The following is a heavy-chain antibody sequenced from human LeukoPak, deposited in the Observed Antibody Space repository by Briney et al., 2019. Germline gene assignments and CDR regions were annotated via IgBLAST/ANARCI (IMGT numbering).Heavy chain of an antibody. Sequence: ASVKVSCKASGYTFTSYYMHWVRQAPGQGLEWMGIINPSGGSTSYAQKFQGRVTMTRDTSTSTVYMELSSLRSEDTAVYYCAREEIQLWLRDYYYYGMDVWGQGTTVTVSS. CDR3: AREEIQLWLRDYYYYGMDV. CDR1: GYTFTSYY. V-gene: IGHV1-46*01. J-gene: IGHJ6*02. CDR2: INPSGGST. D-gene: IGHD5-18*01.